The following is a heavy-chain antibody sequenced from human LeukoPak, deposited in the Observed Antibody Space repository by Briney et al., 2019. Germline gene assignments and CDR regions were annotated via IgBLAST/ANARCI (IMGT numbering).Heavy chain of an antibody. CDR2: ISSGTSYI. J-gene: IGHJ4*02. CDR3: AKDRAPGYTRGGDY. CDR1: GFTFNTYT. Sequence: GGSLRLSCAASGFTFNTYTMNWVRQAPGKGLEWVSSISSGTSYIYYADSVKGRFTISRDNSKNTLYLQMNSLRAEDTAVYYCAKDRAPGYTRGGDYWGQGTLVTVSS. V-gene: IGHV3-21*01. D-gene: IGHD6-13*01.